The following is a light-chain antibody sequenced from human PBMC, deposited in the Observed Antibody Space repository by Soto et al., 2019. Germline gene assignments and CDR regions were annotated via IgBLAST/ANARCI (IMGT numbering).Light chain of an antibody. Sequence: DIQLTQSPSFLSASVGDRVTITCRASQGFSSYLAWYQQKPGKAPKLLIYAASTLQRGVPSRFSGSGSGTEFPLTISSLQPEDFATYYCQQLNSYPRTFGPGTKVDIK. CDR1: QGFSSY. J-gene: IGKJ3*01. CDR2: AAS. V-gene: IGKV1-9*01. CDR3: QQLNSYPRT.